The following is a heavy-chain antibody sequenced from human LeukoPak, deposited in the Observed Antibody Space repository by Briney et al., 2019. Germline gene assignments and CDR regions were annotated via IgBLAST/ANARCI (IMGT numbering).Heavy chain of an antibody. Sequence: SETLSLTCTVSGDSISSYYWSWIRQPPGKGLEWIGYIYNSGSTTYRPSLKSRVTISIDTSKNQFSLRLTAVTAADTAVYYCARETPGAGHFDYWGQGSLVTVSS. CDR3: ARETPGAGHFDY. CDR2: IYNSGST. CDR1: GDSISSYY. V-gene: IGHV4-59*01. J-gene: IGHJ4*02. D-gene: IGHD7-27*01.